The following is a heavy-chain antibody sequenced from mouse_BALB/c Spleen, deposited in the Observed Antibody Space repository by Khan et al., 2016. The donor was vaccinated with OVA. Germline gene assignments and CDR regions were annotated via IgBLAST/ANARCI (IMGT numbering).Heavy chain of an antibody. D-gene: IGHD2-1*01. CDR3: ARNCNCWYFDV. CDR1: GYTFTNYG. J-gene: IGHJ1*01. CDR2: INTYTGEP. Sequence: QIQLVQSGPELKKPGETVKISCKASGYTFTNYGMNWVKQAPGKGLKWMGWINTYTGEPTYADDFKGRFAFSLETSASTAYLQINNLKNEDTSTYYCARNCNCWYFDVWVAGTTVTVSS. V-gene: IGHV9-3-1*01.